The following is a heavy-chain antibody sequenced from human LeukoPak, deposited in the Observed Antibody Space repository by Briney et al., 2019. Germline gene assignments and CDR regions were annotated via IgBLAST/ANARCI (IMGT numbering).Heavy chain of an antibody. CDR2: ISDSGGRT. CDR3: AKRGVVIRVILVGFHKEAYYFDS. CDR1: GITLSNYG. J-gene: IGHJ4*02. Sequence: GGSLRLSRAVSGITLSNYGMTWVRQAPGKGLGWVAGISDSGGRTNYADSVKGRFTISRDNPKNTLYLQMNSLRAEDTAVYFCAKRGVVIRVILVGFHKEAYYFDSWGQGVLVTVSS. D-gene: IGHD3-22*01. V-gene: IGHV3-23*01.